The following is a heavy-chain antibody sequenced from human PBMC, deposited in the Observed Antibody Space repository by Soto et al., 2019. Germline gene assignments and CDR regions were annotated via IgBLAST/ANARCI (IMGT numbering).Heavy chain of an antibody. CDR2: IRGTSSTI. V-gene: IGHV3-48*01. D-gene: IGHD6-13*01. J-gene: IGHJ4*02. CDR3: ARDFLRGYGPDY. CDR1: GFTFSTYN. Sequence: PGGSLRLSCAASGFTFSTYNMNWVRQAPGKGLEWVSYIRGTSSTIYYADSVKGRFTMSRDNAKNSLYLQMNSLRAEDTAVYYCARDFLRGYGPDYRGQGTLVTVSS.